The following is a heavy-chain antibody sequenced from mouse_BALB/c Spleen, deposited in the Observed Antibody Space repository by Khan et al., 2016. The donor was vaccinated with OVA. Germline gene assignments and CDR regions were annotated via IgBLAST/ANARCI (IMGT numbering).Heavy chain of an antibody. CDR3: ARGYFGNYEFAY. CDR2: IFPGTGTT. CDR1: GYTFTSYW. Sequence: VQLQESGAELVKPGASVKLSCKTSGYTFTSYWIQWVKQRPGQGLGWIGQIFPGTGTTYYNENFKGKATLTVDTSSNTAYMQFSILTSEDSAVYFCARGYFGNYEFAYWGQGTLVTVSP. D-gene: IGHD2-1*01. J-gene: IGHJ3*01. V-gene: IGHV1S132*01.